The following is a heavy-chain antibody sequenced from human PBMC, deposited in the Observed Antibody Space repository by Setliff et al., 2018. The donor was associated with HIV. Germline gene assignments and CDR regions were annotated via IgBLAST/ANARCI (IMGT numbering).Heavy chain of an antibody. Sequence: PSATLSLTCTVSGGSISYYYWTWLRQFPGKGLEWIGFIFYTGSTTYNPSLNSRVTILVDTSKNQFSLKLSSVTAADTAVYYCGRQVPVPGVAVTPIDYWGQGTLVTVSS. CDR2: IFYTGST. J-gene: IGHJ4*02. CDR3: GRQVPVPGVAVTPIDY. V-gene: IGHV4-59*08. CDR1: GGSISYYY. D-gene: IGHD3-22*01.